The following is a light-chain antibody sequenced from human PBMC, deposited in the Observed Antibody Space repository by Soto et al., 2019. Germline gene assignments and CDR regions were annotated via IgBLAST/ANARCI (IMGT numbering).Light chain of an antibody. CDR3: QSYASSNPWV. V-gene: IGLV6-57*04. CDR2: EHN. J-gene: IGLJ3*02. Sequence: NFMLTQSHSVSESPGKTVTISCTRSSGSIASNFVQWYQQRPGSAPTTVIYEHNERPSGVPDRFSGSIDSSSNSASLTISGLKTEDEADYYCQSYASSNPWVIGGGTKLTVL. CDR1: SGSIASNF.